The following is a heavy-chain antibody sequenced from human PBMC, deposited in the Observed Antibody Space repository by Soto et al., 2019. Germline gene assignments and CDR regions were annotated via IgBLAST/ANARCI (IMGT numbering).Heavy chain of an antibody. D-gene: IGHD1-26*01. CDR2: IIPILGTI. V-gene: IGHV1-69*06. CDR1: GRTFLISA. CDR3: ARGKEWEQPSNHSDFHY. Sequence: QVQLVQSGAEVKTPGSSVRVSCKTAGRTFLISAIAWVRQAPGQGLEWMGGIIPILGTIHIAQNFQGRVNFAADRSTITASMDMSSLRSVDTATYFCARGKEWEQPSNHSDFHYWGAGSQVIVS. J-gene: IGHJ4*02.